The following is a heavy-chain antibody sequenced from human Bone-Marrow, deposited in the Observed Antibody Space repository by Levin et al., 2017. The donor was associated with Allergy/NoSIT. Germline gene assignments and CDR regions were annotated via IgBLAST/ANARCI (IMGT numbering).Heavy chain of an antibody. J-gene: IGHJ3*02. CDR1: DFTITNNY. CDR2: MYSGGGR. D-gene: IGHD6-19*01. Sequence: QPGGSLRLSCAASDFTITNNYMTWVRQAPGKGLEWVSVMYSGGGRFYADSVKGRFTISRDNSKNMLYLQMNRLRVEDTAVYYCVRGVAEAGPKGDAFDIWGQGTMVIVSS. CDR3: VRGVAEAGPKGDAFDI. V-gene: IGHV3-53*01.